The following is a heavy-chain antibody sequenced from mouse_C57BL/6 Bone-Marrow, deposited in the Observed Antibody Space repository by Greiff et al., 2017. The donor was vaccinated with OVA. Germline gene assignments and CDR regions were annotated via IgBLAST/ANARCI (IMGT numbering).Heavy chain of an antibody. Sequence: VQLQQSGPELVKPGASVKISCKASGYSFTGYYMNWVKQSPEKSLEWIGEINPSTGGTTYNQKFKAKATLTVDKSSSTAYMQLKSLTSEDSAVYYCARSSNYDWYFDVWGTGTTVTVSS. CDR2: INPSTGGT. CDR3: ARSSNYDWYFDV. J-gene: IGHJ1*03. D-gene: IGHD2-5*01. V-gene: IGHV1-42*01. CDR1: GYSFTGYY.